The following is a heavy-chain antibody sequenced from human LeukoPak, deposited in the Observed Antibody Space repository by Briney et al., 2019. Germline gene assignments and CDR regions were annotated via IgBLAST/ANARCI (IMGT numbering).Heavy chain of an antibody. V-gene: IGHV1-3*01. CDR1: GYTFTSYA. CDR2: INAGNGNT. J-gene: IGHJ4*02. CDR3: ARGPLQTLVGATWDY. D-gene: IGHD1-26*01. Sequence: GASVKVSCRASGYTFTSYAMHWVRQAPGQRLEWMGWINAGNGNTKYSQKFQGRVTITRDTSASTAYMELSSLRSEDTAVYYCARGPLQTLVGATWDYWGQGTLVTVSS.